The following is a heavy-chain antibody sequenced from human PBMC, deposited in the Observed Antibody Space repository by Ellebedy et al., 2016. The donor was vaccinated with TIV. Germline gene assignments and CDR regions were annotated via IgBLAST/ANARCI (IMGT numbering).Heavy chain of an antibody. CDR2: IYYTGAT. J-gene: IGHJ6*03. CDR1: GGSINSNGYH. D-gene: IGHD3-9*01. CDR3: ARVSAYYDILTEPNYMDV. V-gene: IGHV4-31*11. Sequence: SETLSLTCDVSGGSINSNGYHWSWIRQSPGKGLEWIGHIYYTGATYYNPSLKSRATISTDTAKNQFSLNLTSVTAADTAVYYCARVSAYYDILTEPNYMDVWGKGTTVTVSS.